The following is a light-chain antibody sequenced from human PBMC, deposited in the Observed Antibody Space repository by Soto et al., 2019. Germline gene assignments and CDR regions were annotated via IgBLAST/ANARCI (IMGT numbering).Light chain of an antibody. Sequence: QSVLTQPPSVSGAPGQRVTISCTGSSSNIGAGYDVHWYQQLPGTAPKLLIYGNSNRPSGVPDRFSGSKSGTSASLAITRLQAEDEADYYCQSYDSSLSGGVVFGGGTKLTVL. J-gene: IGLJ2*01. CDR3: QSYDSSLSGGVV. CDR1: SSNIGAGYD. CDR2: GNS. V-gene: IGLV1-40*01.